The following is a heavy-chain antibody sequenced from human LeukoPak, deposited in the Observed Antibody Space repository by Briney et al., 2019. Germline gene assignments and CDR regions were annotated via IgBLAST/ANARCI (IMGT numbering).Heavy chain of an antibody. J-gene: IGHJ3*02. D-gene: IGHD3-22*01. CDR2: IIPIFGTA. CDR1: GGTFSSYA. V-gene: IGHV1-69*06. Sequence: GASVKVSCKASGGTFSSYAISWVRQAPGQGLEWMGGIIPIFGTANYAQKFQGRVTITADKSTSTAYMELSSLRSEDMAVYYCARDRGYFGTYDAFDIWGQGTMVTVSS. CDR3: ARDRGYFGTYDAFDI.